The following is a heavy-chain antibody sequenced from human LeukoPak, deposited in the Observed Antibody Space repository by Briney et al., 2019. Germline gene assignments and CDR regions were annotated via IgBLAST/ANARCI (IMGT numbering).Heavy chain of an antibody. CDR2: INHSGST. Sequence: SETLSLTCAVYGGSFSDYYWSWIRQPPGKGLEWIGEINHSGSTNYNPSLKSRVSISVDTSKNQFSLKLTSVTAADTAVYYCARMRGGGIGYHYYVDVWGEGTTVIVSS. CDR3: ARMRGGGIGYHYYVDV. J-gene: IGHJ6*03. D-gene: IGHD2-15*01. V-gene: IGHV4-34*01. CDR1: GGSFSDYY.